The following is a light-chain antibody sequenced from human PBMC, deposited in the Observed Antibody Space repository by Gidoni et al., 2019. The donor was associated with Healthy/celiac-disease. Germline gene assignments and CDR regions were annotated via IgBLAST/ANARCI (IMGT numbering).Light chain of an antibody. J-gene: IGKJ4*01. Sequence: EIVLTQSPGTLSLSPGERATLSCRASQSVSSSYLAWYQQKPGQAPRLLIYGASSRATVIPDRFSGSGSGKDFTLTISRLEPEDFAVYYCQQYGSSPATFGGGTKVEIK. CDR1: QSVSSSY. V-gene: IGKV3-20*01. CDR2: GAS. CDR3: QQYGSSPAT.